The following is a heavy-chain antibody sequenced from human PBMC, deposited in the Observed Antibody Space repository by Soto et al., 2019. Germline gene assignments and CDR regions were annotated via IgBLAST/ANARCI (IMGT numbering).Heavy chain of an antibody. V-gene: IGHV6-1*01. CDR1: GDSVSNNGAT. CDR3: ARDPPDFNSGFDY. D-gene: IGHD2-15*01. Sequence: SQTLSLTCAICGDSVSNNGATWNWIRQSPSRGLEWLGRAYYRSRWRYDYATSVRGRITINPDTSKSQFSLQLNSVTPEDTAVYYCARDPPDFNSGFDYWGQGTPVTVSS. CDR2: AYYRSRWRY. J-gene: IGHJ4*02.